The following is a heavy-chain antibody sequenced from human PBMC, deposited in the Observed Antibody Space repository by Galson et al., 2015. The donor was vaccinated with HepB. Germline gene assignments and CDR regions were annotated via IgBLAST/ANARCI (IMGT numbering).Heavy chain of an antibody. D-gene: IGHD3-3*01. V-gene: IGHV1-69*13. J-gene: IGHJ4*02. CDR2: IIPIFGTA. Sequence: SVKVSCKASGGTFSSYAISWVRQAPGQGLEWMGGIIPIFGTANYAQKFQGRVTITADESTSTAYMELSSLRSEDTAVYYCARGSTIFGVGTSFDYWGQGTLVTVSS. CDR3: ARGSTIFGVGTSFDY. CDR1: GGTFSSYA.